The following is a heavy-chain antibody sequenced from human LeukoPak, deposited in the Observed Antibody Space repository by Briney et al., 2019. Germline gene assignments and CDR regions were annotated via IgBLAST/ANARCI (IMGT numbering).Heavy chain of an antibody. CDR3: ARERGRDGYNWVFDY. Sequence: SETLSLTCTLSGDSTNTYFWSWIRQPPGKGLEWIGYIYYSGSTYYNPSLKSRVTISVDTSKNQFSLKLSSVTAADTAVYYCARERGRDGYNWVFDYWGQGTLVTVSS. CDR1: GDSTNTYF. D-gene: IGHD5-24*01. CDR2: IYYSGST. J-gene: IGHJ4*02. V-gene: IGHV4-30-4*08.